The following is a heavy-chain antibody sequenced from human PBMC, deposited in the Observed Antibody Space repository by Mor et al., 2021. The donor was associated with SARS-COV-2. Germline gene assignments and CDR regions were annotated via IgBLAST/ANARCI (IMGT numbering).Heavy chain of an antibody. CDR3: ARALGTTPLLQSFDI. J-gene: IGHJ3*02. V-gene: IGHV1-18*01. D-gene: IGHD1-1*01. Sequence: YAQKLQGTVTMTTDTSTSTAYMELRSLRSDDTAVYYCARALGTTPLLQSFDIWGPGTMVTVSS.